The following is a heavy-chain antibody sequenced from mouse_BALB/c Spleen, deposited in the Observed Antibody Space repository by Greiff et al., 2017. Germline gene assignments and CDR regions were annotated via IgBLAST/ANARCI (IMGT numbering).Heavy chain of an antibody. CDR1: GYTFTSYT. J-gene: IGHJ4*01. V-gene: IGHV1-4*01. CDR3: ARSGGRRGNAMDY. D-gene: IGHD3-1*01. Sequence: VQLQESGAELARPGASVKLSCKASGYTFTSYTMHWVKQRPGQGLEWIGYINPSSGYTNYNQKFKDKATLTADKSSSTAYMQLSSLTSEDSAVYYCARSGGRRGNAMDYWGQGTSVTVSS. CDR2: INPSSGYT.